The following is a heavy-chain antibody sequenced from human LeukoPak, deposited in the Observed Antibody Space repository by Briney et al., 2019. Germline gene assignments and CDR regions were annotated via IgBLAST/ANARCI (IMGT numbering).Heavy chain of an antibody. D-gene: IGHD3-22*01. Sequence: PGGSLRLSCAASGFTFSSFATSWVRQAPGKGLEWVSGISASGGSTYYADSVKGRFTISRDNSKNTLYLQMNSLRAEDTAVYYCAKGFYDNSASGVFDIGGQGTMVTVSS. J-gene: IGHJ3*02. CDR1: GFTFSSFA. CDR2: ISASGGST. V-gene: IGHV3-23*01. CDR3: AKGFYDNSASGVFDI.